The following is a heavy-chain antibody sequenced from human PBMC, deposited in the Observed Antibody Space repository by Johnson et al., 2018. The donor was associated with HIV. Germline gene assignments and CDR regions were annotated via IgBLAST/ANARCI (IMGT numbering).Heavy chain of an antibody. CDR1: GFTFSDYY. CDR3: ASPKTPTRVVRGAFDI. Sequence: QVQLVESGGGLVQPGGSLRLSCAASGFTFSDYYMSWIRQAPGKGLEWVSYISSSGSTIYYADSVNGRFTISRDNAKNSLYLQMNSLRAEDTAVYYCASPKTPTRVVRGAFDIWGQGTMVTVSS. V-gene: IGHV3-11*04. CDR2: ISSSGSTI. J-gene: IGHJ3*02. D-gene: IGHD3-10*01.